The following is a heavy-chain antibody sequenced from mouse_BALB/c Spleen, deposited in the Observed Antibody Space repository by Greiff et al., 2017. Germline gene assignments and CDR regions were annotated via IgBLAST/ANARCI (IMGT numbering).Heavy chain of an antibody. V-gene: IGHV5-9-4*01. D-gene: IGHD2-14*01. J-gene: IGHJ2*01. CDR3: ARGVREPYYFDY. CDR1: GFTFSSYA. CDR2: ISSGGSYT. Sequence: DVKLVESGGGLVKPGGSLKLSCAASGFTFSSYAMSWVRQSPEKRLEWVAEISSGGSYTYYPDTVTGRFTISRDNAKNTLYLEMSSLRSEDTAMYYCARGVREPYYFDYWGQGTTLTVSS.